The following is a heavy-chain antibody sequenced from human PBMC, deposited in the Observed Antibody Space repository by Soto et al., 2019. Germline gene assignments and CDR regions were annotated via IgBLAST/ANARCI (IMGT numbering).Heavy chain of an antibody. Sequence: GGSLRLSCAASGFTFSSYSMNWVRQAPGKGLEWVSYISSSSSTIYYADSVKGRFTISRDNAKNSLYLQMNSLRDEDTAVYYCARDGPAVIAAAGRGMDVWGQGTTVTVSS. J-gene: IGHJ6*02. CDR3: ARDGPAVIAAAGRGMDV. CDR1: GFTFSSYS. V-gene: IGHV3-48*02. D-gene: IGHD6-13*01. CDR2: ISSSSSTI.